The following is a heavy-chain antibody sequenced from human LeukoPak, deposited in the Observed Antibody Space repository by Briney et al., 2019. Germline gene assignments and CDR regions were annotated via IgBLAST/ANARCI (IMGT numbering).Heavy chain of an antibody. CDR2: IIPILGIA. CDR1: GGTFSSYA. Sequence: SVKVSCKASGGTFSSYAISWVRQAPGQGLEWMGRIIPILGIANYAQKFQGRVTITADKSTSTAYMELSSLRSGDTAVYYCARLDGYNTNYWGQGTLVTVSS. CDR3: ARLDGYNTNY. V-gene: IGHV1-69*04. D-gene: IGHD5-24*01. J-gene: IGHJ4*02.